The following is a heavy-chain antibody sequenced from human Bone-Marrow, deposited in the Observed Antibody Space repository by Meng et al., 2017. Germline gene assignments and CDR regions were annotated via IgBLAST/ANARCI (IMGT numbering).Heavy chain of an antibody. D-gene: IGHD4-23*01. V-gene: IGHV3-21*01. CDR1: GFTFSSYS. J-gene: IGHJ4*02. CDR3: ARGTQYGGNY. CDR2: ISSSSSYI. Sequence: ESRKISGAASGFTFSSYSMNWVRQAPGKGLEWVSSISSSSSYIYYADSVKGRFTISRDNAKNSLYLQMNSLRAEDTAVYYCARGTQYGGNYWGQGTLVTVSS.